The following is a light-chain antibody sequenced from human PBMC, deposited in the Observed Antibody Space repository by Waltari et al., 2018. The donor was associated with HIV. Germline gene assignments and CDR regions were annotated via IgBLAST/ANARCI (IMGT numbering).Light chain of an antibody. J-gene: IGLJ1*01. CDR1: SSDVGGYNS. CDR3: SSFSDNNRIV. CDR2: AVN. V-gene: IGLV2-8*01. Sequence: QSALTQPPSASGSPGPSVAISCTGTSSDVGGYNSVSWHQQHPGKAPKLRISAVNKRPSGVPDRFSGSKSGNTASLTVSGLQVDDEADYYCSSFSDNNRIVFGTGTRVTVL.